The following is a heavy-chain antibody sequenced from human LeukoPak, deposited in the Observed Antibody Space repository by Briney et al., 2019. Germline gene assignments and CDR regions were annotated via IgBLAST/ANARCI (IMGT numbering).Heavy chain of an antibody. J-gene: IGHJ4*02. D-gene: IGHD5-18*01. Sequence: ASVKVSCKASGYTFTGYFMHWVRQAPGQGLEWMGWISAYNGNTNYAQKLQGRVTMTTDTSTSTAYMELRSLRSDDTAVYYCARTPRGYSYGYFDYWGQGTLVTVSS. V-gene: IGHV1-18*04. CDR2: ISAYNGNT. CDR1: GYTFTGYF. CDR3: ARTPRGYSYGYFDY.